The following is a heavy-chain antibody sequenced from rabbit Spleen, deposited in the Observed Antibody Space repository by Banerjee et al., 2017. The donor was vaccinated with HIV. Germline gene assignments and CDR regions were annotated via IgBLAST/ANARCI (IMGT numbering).Heavy chain of an antibody. D-gene: IGHD4-2*01. CDR1: GFSFSSSYW. Sequence: QEQLVESGGGLVQPEGSLTLTCTASGFSFSSSYWMSWVRQAPGKGLERIACIYTGDGRTYYASWAKGRFTISKTSSTAVTLQMTSLTAADTATYFCARGYSHDGSARLWGPGTLVTVS. CDR3: ARGYSHDGSARL. J-gene: IGHJ4*01. CDR2: IYTGDGRT. V-gene: IGHV1S45*01.